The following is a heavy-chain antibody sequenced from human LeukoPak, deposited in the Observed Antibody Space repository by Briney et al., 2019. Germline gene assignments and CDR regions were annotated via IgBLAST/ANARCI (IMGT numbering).Heavy chain of an antibody. V-gene: IGHV1-2*02. Sequence: ASVKVSCKASGYTFTGYYMHWVRQAPGQGLEWMGWINPNSGGTNYAQKFQGRVTMTRDTSISTAYMELSRLRSDDTAVYYCARDIGTTVTTLFDYWGQGTLVTVSS. CDR2: INPNSGGT. D-gene: IGHD4-17*01. J-gene: IGHJ4*02. CDR3: ARDIGTTVTTLFDY. CDR1: GYTFTGYY.